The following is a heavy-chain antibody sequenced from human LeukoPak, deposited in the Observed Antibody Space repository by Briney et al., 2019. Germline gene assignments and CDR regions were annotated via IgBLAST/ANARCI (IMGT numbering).Heavy chain of an antibody. D-gene: IGHD5-12*01. CDR1: GFTFSSYS. CDR2: ISTSVGTT. V-gene: IGHV3-23*01. CDR3: AKDGNNGYSDY. J-gene: IGHJ4*02. Sequence: PGGSLRLSCAASGFTFSSYSMTWVRQAPGKGLEWVSTISTSVGTTYYADSVKGRFTISRDNSKNTVYLQMNSLRAEDTAIYYCAKDGNNGYSDYWGQGTLVTVSS.